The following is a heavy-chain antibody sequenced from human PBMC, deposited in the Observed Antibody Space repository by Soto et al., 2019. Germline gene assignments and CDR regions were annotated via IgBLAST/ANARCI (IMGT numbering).Heavy chain of an antibody. CDR3: ARQLERRVGAASH. CDR1: GFFFTDYF. D-gene: IGHD1-26*01. J-gene: IGHJ4*02. V-gene: IGHV3-11*01. Sequence: QVQLAESGGGLVKSGGSLTLSCSTSGFFFTDYFMSWIRQAPGKGLEWVSYISPSGDVTHYADSVKGRFTISRDNTKNSLFLQMSRRRDDDTAVYYGARQLERRVGAASHWGQGTRFSVSS. CDR2: ISPSGDVT.